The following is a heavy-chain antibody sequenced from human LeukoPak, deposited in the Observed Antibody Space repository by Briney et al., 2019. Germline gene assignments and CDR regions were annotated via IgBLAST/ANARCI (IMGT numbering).Heavy chain of an antibody. D-gene: IGHD3-10*01. CDR2: IYYSGST. J-gene: IGHJ6*02. CDR3: ARGGGWFGELFNYYYGMDV. Sequence: PSETLSLTCTVSGGSISSYYWSWIRQPPGEGLEWIGYIYYSGSTNYNPSLKSRVTISVDTSKNQFSLKLSSVTAADTAVYYCARGGGWFGELFNYYYGMDVWGQGTTVTVSS. V-gene: IGHV4-59*01. CDR1: GGSISSYY.